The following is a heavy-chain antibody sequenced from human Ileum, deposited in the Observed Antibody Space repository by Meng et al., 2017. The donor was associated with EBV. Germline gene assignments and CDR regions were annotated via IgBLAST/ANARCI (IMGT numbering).Heavy chain of an antibody. CDR3: AREVTMVRGVYDQTFDP. Sequence: PDLVVPSPTLSCTYGVPGGSITIGGASCSCNPQPSGKALAGIGYNYSSGSTYYNPYFNTRLTIPVDTSKNQSSLKLSSVIAAVTAVYYCAREVTMVRGVYDQTFDPWGQGTLVTVSS. D-gene: IGHD3-10*01. CDR1: GGSITIGGAS. CDR2: NYSSGST. J-gene: IGHJ5*02. V-gene: IGHV4-30-4*01.